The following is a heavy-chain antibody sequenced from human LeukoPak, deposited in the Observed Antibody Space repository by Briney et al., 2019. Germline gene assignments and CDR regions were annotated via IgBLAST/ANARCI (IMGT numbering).Heavy chain of an antibody. V-gene: IGHV1-69-2*01. CDR3: ATLSGGLRVVTFDY. CDR2: VDPEDGET. D-gene: IGHD3-3*01. Sequence: ASVKVSCKASGYTFTDYYMHWVQPAPGKGPEWMGRVDPEDGETIYAEKFQGRVTITADTSTDTAYMELSSLRSEDTAVYYCATLSGGLRVVTFDYWGQGTLVTVSS. CDR1: GYTFTDYY. J-gene: IGHJ4*02.